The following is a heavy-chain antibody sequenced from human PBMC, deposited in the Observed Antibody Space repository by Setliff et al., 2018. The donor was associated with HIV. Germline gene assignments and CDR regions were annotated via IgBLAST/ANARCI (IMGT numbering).Heavy chain of an antibody. D-gene: IGHD3-16*01. CDR2: IYYDGRT. CDR1: GGSIRTGAYY. CDR3: ARGGAVSADFDS. V-gene: IGHV4-39*07. Sequence: SETLSLTCTVSGGSIRTGAYYWGWIRQPPGKGLEWIGSIYYDGRTFYKPSLQSRLPISVDTSKNQFSLSLNSVTAADTAVYFCARGGAVSADFDSWGQGTLVTVSS. J-gene: IGHJ5*01.